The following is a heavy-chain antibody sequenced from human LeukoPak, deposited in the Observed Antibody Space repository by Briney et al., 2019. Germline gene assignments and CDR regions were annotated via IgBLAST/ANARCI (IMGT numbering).Heavy chain of an antibody. J-gene: IGHJ4*02. CDR1: GYTFTSYG. V-gene: IGHV1-2*02. Sequence: ASVKVSCKASGYTFTSYGISWVRQAPGQGLEWMGWINPNSGGTNYAQKFQGRVTMTRDTSISTAYMELSRLRSDDTAVYYCARWLDMALNPDYWGQGTLVTVSS. CDR2: INPNSGGT. CDR3: ARWLDMALNPDY. D-gene: IGHD5-24*01.